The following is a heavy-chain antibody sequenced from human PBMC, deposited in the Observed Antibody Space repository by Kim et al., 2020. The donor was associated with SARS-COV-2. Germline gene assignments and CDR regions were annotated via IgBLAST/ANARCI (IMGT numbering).Heavy chain of an antibody. CDR1: GSIVSYTY. D-gene: IGHD2-21*01. V-gene: IGHV3-53*01. Sequence: GGSLRLSCAASGSIVSYTYMSWVRQAPGKGLEWVSLIRRDGSIFYTDSSKGRLTVTRDLSRNTLYLKMNSLRVGDTAVYYCWREPHCDGDCWGQGTLVTVSS. CDR3: WREPHCDGDC. J-gene: IGHJ4*02. CDR2: IRRDGSI.